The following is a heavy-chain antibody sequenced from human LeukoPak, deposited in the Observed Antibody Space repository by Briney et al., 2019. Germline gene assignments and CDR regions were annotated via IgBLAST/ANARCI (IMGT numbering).Heavy chain of an antibody. Sequence: PSETLSLTCAVYGGSFSGYYWSWIRQPPGKGLEWIGEINHSGSTNYNPSLKSRVTISVDTSKNQFSLKLSSVTAADTAVYYCARRGGGVLRYFDWLAVGRYGMDAWGQGTTVTVSS. V-gene: IGHV4-34*01. J-gene: IGHJ6*02. CDR3: ARRGGGVLRYFDWLAVGRYGMDA. D-gene: IGHD3-9*01. CDR2: INHSGST. CDR1: GGSFSGYY.